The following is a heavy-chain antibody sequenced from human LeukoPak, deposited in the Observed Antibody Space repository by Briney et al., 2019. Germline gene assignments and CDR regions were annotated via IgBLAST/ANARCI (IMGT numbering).Heavy chain of an antibody. V-gene: IGHV4-30-4*08. CDR1: GGSISSSSYY. D-gene: IGHD3-22*01. CDR2: MYYSGST. J-gene: IGHJ5*02. CDR3: ARPYYFDSRIDP. Sequence: SETLSLTCTVSGGSISSSSYYWGWIRQPPGKGLEWIAYMYYSGSTYYNPSLKSRVTMSADTSKNQLSLKLSSVTAADTAVYYCARPYYFDSRIDPWGQGILVTVSS.